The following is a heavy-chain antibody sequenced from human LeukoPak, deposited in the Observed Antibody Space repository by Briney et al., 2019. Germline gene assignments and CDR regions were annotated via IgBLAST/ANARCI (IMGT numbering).Heavy chain of an antibody. CDR2: IYYSGST. CDR3: ASPGY. J-gene: IGHJ4*02. Sequence: GSLRLSCAASGFTFSSYWMSWVRQPPGKGLEWIGSIYYSGSTYYNPSLKSRVTISVDTSKNQFSLKLSSVTAADTAVYYCASPGYWGQGTLVTVSS. V-gene: IGHV4-39*07. CDR1: GFTFSSYW.